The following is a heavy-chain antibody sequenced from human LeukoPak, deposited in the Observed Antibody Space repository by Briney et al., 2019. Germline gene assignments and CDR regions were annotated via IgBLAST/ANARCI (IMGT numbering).Heavy chain of an antibody. J-gene: IGHJ4*02. D-gene: IGHD3-10*01. CDR1: GFTFSNYG. Sequence: GGSLRLSCAASGFTFSNYGMNWVRQAPGKGLEWVSYISSSGTTIYYADSVKGRFTISRDNAKNSLYLQMNSLRAEDTGVYYCARDAMVRGIIIIPFDYWGQGTLVTVSS. V-gene: IGHV3-48*04. CDR3: ARDAMVRGIIIIPFDY. CDR2: ISSSGTTI.